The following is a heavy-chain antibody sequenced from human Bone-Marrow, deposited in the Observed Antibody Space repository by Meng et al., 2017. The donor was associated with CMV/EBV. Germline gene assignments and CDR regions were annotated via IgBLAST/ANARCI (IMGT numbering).Heavy chain of an antibody. D-gene: IGHD3-3*01. CDR1: GYTLTELS. V-gene: IGHV1-24*01. Sequence: ASGKVSCKVSGYTLTELSMHWVRQAPGKGLEWMGGFDPEDGETIYAQKFQGRVTMTEDTSTDTAYMELSSLRSEDTAVYYCATYVGITISFFDYWGQGTLVTVSS. CDR3: ATYVGITISFFDY. J-gene: IGHJ4*02. CDR2: FDPEDGET.